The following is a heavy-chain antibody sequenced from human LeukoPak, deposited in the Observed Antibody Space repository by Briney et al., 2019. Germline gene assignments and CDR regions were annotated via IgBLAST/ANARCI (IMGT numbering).Heavy chain of an antibody. CDR3: AKGETYCSSTSCYGRPTPDAFDI. D-gene: IGHD2-2*01. Sequence: PGRSLRLSCAASGFTFSRYAMHWVRQAPGKGLEWVAVISYDGSNKYYADSVKGRFTISRDNSKNTLYLQMNSLRAEDTAVYYCAKGETYCSSTSCYGRPTPDAFDIWGQGTMVTVSS. V-gene: IGHV3-30*04. CDR1: GFTFSRYA. CDR2: ISYDGSNK. J-gene: IGHJ3*02.